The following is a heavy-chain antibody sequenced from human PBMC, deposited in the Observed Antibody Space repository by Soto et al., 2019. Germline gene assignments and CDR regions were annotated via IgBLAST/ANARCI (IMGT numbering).Heavy chain of an antibody. J-gene: IGHJ4*02. CDR1: GFTFRTYA. CDR3: AKDTVTGSYSGIFDH. Sequence: GGSLRLSCAASGFTFRTYAMSWVRQAPGKGLEWVSGISGGASTINYADSVKGRFTISRDNSKNTLYLQMNSLGTEDTAVYYCAKDTVTGSYSGIFDHWGQGPLVTVST. V-gene: IGHV3-23*01. CDR2: ISGGASTI. D-gene: IGHD1-26*01.